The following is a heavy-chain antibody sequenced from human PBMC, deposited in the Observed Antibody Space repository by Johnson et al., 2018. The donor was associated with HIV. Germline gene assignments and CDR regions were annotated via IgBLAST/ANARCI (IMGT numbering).Heavy chain of an antibody. V-gene: IGHV3-30-3*01. CDR1: GFTFSSYA. D-gene: IGHD6-13*01. J-gene: IGHJ3*02. Sequence: QVQLVESGGGVVQPGRSLRLSCAASGFTFSSYAMHWVRQAPGKGLEWVAVISYDGSNKYYADSVKGRFPISSDNSKNMLYLQMNSLRAEDTAVYYCARGNTWYSSYDALDIWGQGTMVTVSS. CDR2: ISYDGSNK. CDR3: ARGNTWYSSYDALDI.